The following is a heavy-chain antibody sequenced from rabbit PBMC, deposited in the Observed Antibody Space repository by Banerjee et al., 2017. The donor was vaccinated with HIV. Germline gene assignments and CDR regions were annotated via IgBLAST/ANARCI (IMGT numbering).Heavy chain of an antibody. Sequence: QEQLVESGGGLVKPEGSLTLTCSASGFSFSSGYDMCWVRQAPGKGLEWIACINTSSGGTWYARWAKGRFTISKTSSTTVTLQMTGLTAADTATYFCASHADRSWWFTRLDLWGPGTLVTVS. CDR1: GFSFSSGYD. D-gene: IGHD4-2*01. V-gene: IGHV1S45*01. CDR3: ASHADRSWWFTRLDL. J-gene: IGHJ3*01. CDR2: INTSSGGT.